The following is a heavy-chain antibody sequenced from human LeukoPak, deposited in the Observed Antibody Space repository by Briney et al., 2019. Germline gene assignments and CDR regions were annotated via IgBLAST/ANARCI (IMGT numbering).Heavy chain of an antibody. J-gene: IGHJ4*02. D-gene: IGHD2-15*01. CDR2: ISSSGSNI. CDR3: ARANPHCSGGSCFRPLDY. CDR1: GFTFSDYY. V-gene: IGHV3-11*01. Sequence: GGSLRLSCAASGFTFSDYYMSWIRQAPGKGLEWVSYISSSGSNIYYADSVKGRFTISRDNAKNSLYLQMNSLRAEDTAVYYCARANPHCSGGSCFRPLDYWGQGTLVTVSS.